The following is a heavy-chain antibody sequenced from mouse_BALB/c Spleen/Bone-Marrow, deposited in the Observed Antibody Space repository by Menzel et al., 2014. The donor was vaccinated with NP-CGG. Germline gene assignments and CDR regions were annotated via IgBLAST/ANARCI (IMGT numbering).Heavy chain of an antibody. CDR2: IDPSDSET. D-gene: IGHD2-4*01. V-gene: IGHV1S127*01. CDR1: GYSFTSYW. Sequence: VQLQQSGPQLVRPGASVKISCKASGYSFTSYWMHWVKQRPGQGLEWIGMIDPSDSETRLNQKFKDKATLTVDKSSSTAYMQLSSPTSEDSAVYYCARSRLRRTFYAMDYWGQGTSVTVSS. J-gene: IGHJ4*01. CDR3: ARSRLRRTFYAMDY.